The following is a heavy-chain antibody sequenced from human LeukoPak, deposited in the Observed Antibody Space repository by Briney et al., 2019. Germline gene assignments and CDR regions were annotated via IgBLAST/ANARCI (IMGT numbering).Heavy chain of an antibody. CDR1: GFIFSNYA. J-gene: IGHJ4*02. V-gene: IGHV3-48*01. CDR2: ISSSSTTI. D-gene: IGHD3-9*01. CDR3: AKDWDYDILTGYYNC. Sequence: QAGGSLRLSCAPSGFIFSNYAMSWVRQAPGKGLEWLSYISSSSTTIYYADSVKGRFTISRDNSKNTLYLQMNSLRAEDTAVYYCAKDWDYDILTGYYNCWGQGTLVTVSS.